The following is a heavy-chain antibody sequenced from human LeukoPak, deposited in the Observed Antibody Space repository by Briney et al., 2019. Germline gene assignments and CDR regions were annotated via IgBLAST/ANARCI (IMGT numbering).Heavy chain of an antibody. J-gene: IGHJ4*02. Sequence: GGSLRLSCAASGFTFSSFNMNWVRQAPGKGLEWVSSINRGSTYINYADSVKGRFTISRDNAENSLYPQMSSLRAEDTAVYYCARVSLGNNYGSGSYDYWGQGTLVTVSS. CDR3: ARVSLGNNYGSGSYDY. V-gene: IGHV3-21*01. CDR2: INRGSTYI. CDR1: GFTFSSFN. D-gene: IGHD3-10*01.